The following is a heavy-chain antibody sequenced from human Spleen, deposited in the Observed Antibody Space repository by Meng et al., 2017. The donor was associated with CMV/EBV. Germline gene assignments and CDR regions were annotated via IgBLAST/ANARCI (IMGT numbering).Heavy chain of an antibody. D-gene: IGHD3-22*01. J-gene: IGHJ4*02. CDR1: GFTFSSYA. CDR3: AKHGDTSGYPIDY. V-gene: IGHV3-30-3*02. Sequence: GESLKISCAASGFTFSSYAMHWVRQAPGKGLEWVAVISYDGSNKYYADSVKGRFTISRDNSKNTLFLQMNNLRTEDTAMYYCAKHGDTSGYPIDYWGQGTLVTVSS. CDR2: ISYDGSNK.